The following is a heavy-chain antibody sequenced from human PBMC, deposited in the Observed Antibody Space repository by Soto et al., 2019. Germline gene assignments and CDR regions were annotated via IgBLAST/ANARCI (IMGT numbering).Heavy chain of an antibody. Sequence: RGSLILSCAASGFTFSSYGMHWVRQAPGKGLEWVAFIWHDGGNKFYAESVKGRFTISRDNSKNTLYLQMTSLSAEDTAMYYCARDGDVNTGFGKDYWGQGTLVTVSS. V-gene: IGHV3-33*01. D-gene: IGHD3-16*01. J-gene: IGHJ4*02. CDR2: IWHDGGNK. CDR3: ARDGDVNTGFGKDY. CDR1: GFTFSSYG.